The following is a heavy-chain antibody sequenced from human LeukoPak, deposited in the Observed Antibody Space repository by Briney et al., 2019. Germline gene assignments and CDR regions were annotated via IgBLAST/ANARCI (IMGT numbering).Heavy chain of an antibody. CDR1: GFTFSSYT. D-gene: IGHD3-9*01. CDR3: ARRYFYDY. CDR2: LSYDGSNE. J-gene: IGHJ4*02. V-gene: IGHV3-30-3*01. Sequence: PGGSLRLSCAASGFTFSSYTMHWVRQTPGKGLEWVAVLSYDGSNEYYADSVKGRFTISRDNSKNTLYLQMNSLRAEDTAVYYCARRYFYDYWGQGTLVTVSS.